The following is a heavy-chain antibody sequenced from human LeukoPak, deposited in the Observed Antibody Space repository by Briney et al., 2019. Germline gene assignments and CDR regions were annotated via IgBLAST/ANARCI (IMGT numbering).Heavy chain of an antibody. J-gene: IGHJ1*01. Sequence: ASVKVSCKASGYSFTNYGISWVRQAPGQGLEWMGCISIYTGKTYHAQKFQARVTMTTDTSTTTAYMELRSLRSDDTAVYYCAKDRGWQYADYETVAVEDWGQGTLVTVSS. CDR1: GYSFTNYG. CDR3: AKDRGWQYADYETVAVED. V-gene: IGHV1-18*01. D-gene: IGHD4-17*01. CDR2: ISIYTGKT.